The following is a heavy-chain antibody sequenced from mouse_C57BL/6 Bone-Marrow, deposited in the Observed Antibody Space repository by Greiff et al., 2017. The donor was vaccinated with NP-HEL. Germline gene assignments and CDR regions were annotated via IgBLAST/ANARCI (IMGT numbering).Heavy chain of an antibody. J-gene: IGHJ1*03. CDR2: INPSSGYT. CDR1: GYTFTSYW. Sequence: QVQLQQSGAELAKPGASVKLSCKASGYTFTSYWMHWVKQRPGQGLEWIGYINPSSGYTKYTPTFKDKATLTADKSSSTAYMQLSSLTYEDSAVYYGASSDYYGSSYEGYWYFDVWGTGTTVTVSS. D-gene: IGHD1-1*01. CDR3: ASSDYYGSSYEGYWYFDV. V-gene: IGHV1-7*01.